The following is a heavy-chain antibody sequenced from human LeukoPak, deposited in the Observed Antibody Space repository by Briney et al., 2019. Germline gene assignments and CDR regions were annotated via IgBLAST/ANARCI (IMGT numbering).Heavy chain of an antibody. J-gene: IGHJ4*02. Sequence: SETLALSCTVSGGPISTYYWSWIRQPAGKGLDWIGRIYISGRTNYNPSLQSRVTMSVDTSRNQFSLKLRSVTAADTAVYYCAREASDTAMATYYFDYWGQGTLVTVSS. D-gene: IGHD5-18*01. CDR1: GGPISTYY. CDR2: IYISGRT. V-gene: IGHV4-4*07. CDR3: AREASDTAMATYYFDY.